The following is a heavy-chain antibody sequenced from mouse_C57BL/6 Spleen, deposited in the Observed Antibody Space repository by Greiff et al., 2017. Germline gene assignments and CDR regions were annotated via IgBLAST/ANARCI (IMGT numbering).Heavy chain of an antibody. Sequence: QVQLQQSGAELVRPGTSVKVSCKASGYAFTNYLIEWVKQRPGQGLEWIGVINPGSGGTNYNEKFKGKATLTADKSSSTAYMQRSSLTSEDSAVYFCARSLRAMDYWGQGTSVTVSS. CDR3: ARSLRAMDY. J-gene: IGHJ4*01. CDR1: GYAFTNYL. CDR2: INPGSGGT. V-gene: IGHV1-54*01.